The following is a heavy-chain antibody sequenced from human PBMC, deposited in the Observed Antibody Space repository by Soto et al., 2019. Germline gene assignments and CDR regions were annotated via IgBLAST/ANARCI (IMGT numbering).Heavy chain of an antibody. CDR2: IYHSGST. CDR3: ARRHESRRGWDYGSGSYYNVRYIGRCCLDY. CDR1: GGSISSGGYS. V-gene: IGHV4-30-2*01. D-gene: IGHD3-10*01. J-gene: IGHJ4*02. Sequence: PSETLSLTCAVSGGSISSGGYSWSWIRQPPGKGLEWIGYIYHSGSTYYNPSLKSRVTISVDTSKNQFSLKLSSVTAADTAVYYCARRHESRRGWDYGSGSYYNVRYIGRCCLDYWGQGTLVTVSS.